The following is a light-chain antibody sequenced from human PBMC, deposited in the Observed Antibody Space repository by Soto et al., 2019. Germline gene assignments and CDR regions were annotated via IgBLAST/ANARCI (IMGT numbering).Light chain of an antibody. CDR3: MQATQFPRT. V-gene: IGKV2-24*01. CDR1: QSLVHSDGNTY. CDR2: KIS. J-gene: IGKJ1*01. Sequence: DIVMTQTPLSSPVALGQPASISCRSSQSLVHSDGNTYLSWLHQRPGQPPRPLIYKISNRFSGVPDRFSGSGAGTDCTLDISRVEAEDVGVYYCMQATQFPRTFGQGTKVEI.